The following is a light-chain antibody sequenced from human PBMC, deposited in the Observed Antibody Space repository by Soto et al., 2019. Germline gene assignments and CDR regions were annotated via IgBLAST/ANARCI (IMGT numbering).Light chain of an antibody. J-gene: IGLJ3*02. V-gene: IGLV2-14*01. Sequence: QSALTQPASVSGSPGQSISISCTGTSSDVGGYNYVSWYQQHPGKAPKLIIYEVTNRPPGVSNRFSGSKSGNTASLTISGLQAEAEADYYCISYRSGTTLVFGGGPKVTVL. CDR1: SSDVGGYNY. CDR3: ISYRSGTTLV. CDR2: EVT.